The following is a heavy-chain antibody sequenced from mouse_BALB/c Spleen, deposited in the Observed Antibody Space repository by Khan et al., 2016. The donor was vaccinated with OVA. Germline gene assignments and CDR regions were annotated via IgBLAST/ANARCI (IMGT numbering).Heavy chain of an antibody. Sequence: VQLQESGPELVKPGASVKMSCKASGYTFTDYVMNWVKQRNGQGLEWIGQIYPGSGSTFYNDKFKGKATLTAARSSSTSYMQLSNLTSEDSAVYLCARAGREVFAYWAQGTLVTVSA. CDR3: ARAGREVFAY. J-gene: IGHJ3*01. V-gene: IGHV1-77*01. CDR1: GYTFTDYV. CDR2: IYPGSGST.